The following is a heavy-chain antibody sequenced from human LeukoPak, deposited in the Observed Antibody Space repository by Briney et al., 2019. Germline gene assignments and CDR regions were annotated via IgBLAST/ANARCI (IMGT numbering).Heavy chain of an antibody. D-gene: IGHD6-19*01. CDR1: GYTFTSYD. CDR2: MNPNSGNT. V-gene: IGHV1-8*01. Sequence: ASVKVSCKASGYTFTSYDINWVRQATGQGLEWMGWMNPNSGNTGYAQKFQGRVTMTRNTSISTAYMELRSLRSDDTAVYYCARDEGGSGWDYYYYYGMDVWGQGTTVTVSS. CDR3: ARDEGGSGWDYYYYYGMDV. J-gene: IGHJ6*02.